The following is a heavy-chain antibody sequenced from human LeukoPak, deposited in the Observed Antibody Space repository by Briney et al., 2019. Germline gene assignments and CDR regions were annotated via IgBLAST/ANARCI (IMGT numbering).Heavy chain of an antibody. Sequence: SETQSLTCTVSGGSISSYYWSWIRQPPGKGLEWIGYIYYSGSTNYNPSLKSRVTISVDTSKNQFSLKLSSVTAADTAVYYCARHGLGSEDFVDYWGQGTLVTVSS. CDR1: GGSISSYY. V-gene: IGHV4-59*08. D-gene: IGHD2/OR15-2a*01. CDR2: IYYSGST. J-gene: IGHJ4*02. CDR3: ARHGLGSEDFVDY.